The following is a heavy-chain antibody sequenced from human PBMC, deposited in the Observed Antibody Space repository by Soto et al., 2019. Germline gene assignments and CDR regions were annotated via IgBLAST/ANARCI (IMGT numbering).Heavy chain of an antibody. J-gene: IGHJ6*02. CDR2: ISYDGSNK. CDR3: ARVAGRVGYHHYAMEV. D-gene: IGHD2-2*01. CDR1: GFTFSSYA. V-gene: IGHV3-30-3*01. Sequence: GGSLRLSCAASGFTFSSYAMHWVRQAPGKGLEWGAVISYDGSNKYYADSVKGRFTISPENSKNTLYLQMNSLRAEDTAVYYSARVAGRVGYHHYAMEVGVQGTTVTGSS.